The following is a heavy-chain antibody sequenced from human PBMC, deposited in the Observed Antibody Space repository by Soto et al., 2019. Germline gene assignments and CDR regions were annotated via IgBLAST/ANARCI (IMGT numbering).Heavy chain of an antibody. CDR1: SDSISSGYY. CDR2: IFHSGTP. D-gene: IGHD3-22*01. J-gene: IGHJ4*02. CDR3: ARRGSRSSSALPSYDY. V-gene: IGHV4-38-2*01. Sequence: TLSLTCAVSSDSISSGYYCDWIRQPPGKGLEWIGSIFHSGTPYYNPSLKSRLTISMDTSKTQFSLELTSVTAADTAVYYCARRGSRSSSALPSYDYWGRGILVTVSS.